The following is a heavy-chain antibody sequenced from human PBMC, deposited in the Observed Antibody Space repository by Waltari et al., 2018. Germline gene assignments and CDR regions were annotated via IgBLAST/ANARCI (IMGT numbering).Heavy chain of an antibody. V-gene: IGHV4-38-2*01. CDR2: IYHSGST. J-gene: IGHJ4*02. D-gene: IGHD3-16*02. Sequence: QVQLQESGPGLVKPSETLSLTCAVSGYSISSGYYWGWIRQPPGKGLEWIGSIYHSGSTYYNPSLKSRVTISVDTSKNQFSLKLSSVTAADTAVYYCARQSYPDYYFDYWGQGTLVTVSS. CDR3: ARQSYPDYYFDY. CDR1: GYSISSGYY.